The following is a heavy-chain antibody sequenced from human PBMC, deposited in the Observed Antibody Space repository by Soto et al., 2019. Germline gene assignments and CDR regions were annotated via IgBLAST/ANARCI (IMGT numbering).Heavy chain of an antibody. CDR2: IIPIFGTA. D-gene: IGHD1-26*01. CDR1: GGTFSSHA. CDR3: AMSNGRDFYYYYYGMDV. Sequence: QVQLVQSGAEVKKPGSSVKVSCKASGGTFSSHAISWVRQAPGQGLEWMGGIIPIFGTANYAQKFQGRVTITADESTSTAYMELSSLRSEDTAVYYCAMSNGRDFYYYYYGMDVWGQGTTVTVSS. V-gene: IGHV1-69*01. J-gene: IGHJ6*02.